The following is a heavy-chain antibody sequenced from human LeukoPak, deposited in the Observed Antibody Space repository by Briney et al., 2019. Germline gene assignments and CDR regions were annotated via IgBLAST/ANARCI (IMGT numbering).Heavy chain of an antibody. J-gene: IGHJ4*02. CDR2: MNPNSGNT. CDR1: GYTFTSHD. Sequence: GASVKVSCKASGYTFTSHDINWVRQATGQGLEWMGWMNPNSGNTGYAQKFQGRVTITRNTSISTAYMELSSLRSEDTAVYYCAVNYYDSSGYYYVLFDYWGQGTLVTVSS. V-gene: IGHV1-8*03. CDR3: AVNYYDSSGYYYVLFDY. D-gene: IGHD3-22*01.